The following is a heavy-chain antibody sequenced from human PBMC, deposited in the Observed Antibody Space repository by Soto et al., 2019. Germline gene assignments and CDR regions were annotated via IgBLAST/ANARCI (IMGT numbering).Heavy chain of an antibody. CDR1: GFRFDDYA. CDR2: ISWSSGSI. J-gene: IGHJ6*02. CDR3: ARTTVTTGFYYGMDL. Sequence: GGSLRLSCAASGFRFDDYAMHWVRQAPGKGLEWVSGISWSSGSIGYAASVKGRFTISRDNDGNSLFLQMNGLRSDDTALYYCARTTVTTGFYYGMDLWGQGTMVTV. V-gene: IGHV3-9*01. D-gene: IGHD4-17*01.